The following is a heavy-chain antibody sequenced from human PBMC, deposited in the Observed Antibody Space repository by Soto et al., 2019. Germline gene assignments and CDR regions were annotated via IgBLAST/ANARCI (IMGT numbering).Heavy chain of an antibody. CDR2: IYNGGPT. Sequence: SETLSLTCTVSGVSISNGDYYWNWIRQTPGKGLEWIGYIYNGGPTYYNPSLESQLSLSVDTSGNQFSLRLSSVTAADTAIYYCARSLEYGIPFDKWGQGTLVTVSS. D-gene: IGHD2-8*01. V-gene: IGHV4-30-4*01. CDR1: GVSISNGDYY. J-gene: IGHJ4*02. CDR3: ARSLEYGIPFDK.